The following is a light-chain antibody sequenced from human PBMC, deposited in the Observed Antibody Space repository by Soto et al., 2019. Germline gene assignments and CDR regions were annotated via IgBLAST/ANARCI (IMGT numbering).Light chain of an antibody. V-gene: IGKV3-15*01. CDR1: QSVRSSY. CDR3: QQYNNWRT. CDR2: DAS. Sequence: EILLTQSPGTQSLSPGERATLSCRASQSVRSSYLAWYQQKPGQPTRLLIYDASTRATGIPARISGSGSGTEFTLTISSLQSEDFAVYYCQQYNNWRTFGQGTKVDIK. J-gene: IGKJ1*01.